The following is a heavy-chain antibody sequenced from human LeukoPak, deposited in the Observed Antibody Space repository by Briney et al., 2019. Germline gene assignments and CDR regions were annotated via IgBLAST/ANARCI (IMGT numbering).Heavy chain of an antibody. CDR3: ARDRDWMLYDY. CDR2: ISHDGNTK. V-gene: IGHV3-33*08. D-gene: IGHD3-9*01. J-gene: IGHJ4*02. CDR1: GFTFSSYA. Sequence: GGSLRPSCAASGFTFSSYAMSWVRQAPGKGLEWVARISHDGNTKFYADSVKGRFTISRDNSKNTLSLEMYSLRAEDTAMYYCARDRDWMLYDYWGQGTLVTVSS.